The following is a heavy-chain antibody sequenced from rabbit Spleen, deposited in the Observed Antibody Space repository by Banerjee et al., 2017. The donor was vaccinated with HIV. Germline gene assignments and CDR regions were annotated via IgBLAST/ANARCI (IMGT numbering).Heavy chain of an antibody. CDR3: ARDGDTGEFRL. CDR2: VNIVTGKS. Sequence: QEQLVESGGGLVKPGASLTLTCKASGVSLNDKDVMCWVRQALGKGLEWIACVNIVTGKSVYASWAKGRFIMSRTSSTTVTLQMTSLTGADTATYFCARDGDTGEFRLWGPGTLVTVS. J-gene: IGHJ4*01. CDR1: GVSLNDKDV. D-gene: IGHD2-1*01. V-gene: IGHV1S45*01.